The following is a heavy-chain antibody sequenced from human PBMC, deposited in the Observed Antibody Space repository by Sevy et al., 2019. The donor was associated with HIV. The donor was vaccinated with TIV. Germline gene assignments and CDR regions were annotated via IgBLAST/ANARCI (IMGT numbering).Heavy chain of an antibody. CDR1: GGSISSYY. J-gene: IGHJ4*02. CDR3: TTSYSSSWYPDY. V-gene: IGHV4-59*01. Sequence: SETLSLTCTVSGGSISSYYWSWIRQPPGKGLEWIGYIYYCGSTIYNPSLKSRVTISVDTSKNQFSLKLSSVTAADTAVYYCTTSYSSSWYPDYWGQGTLVTVSS. CDR2: IYYCGST. D-gene: IGHD6-13*01.